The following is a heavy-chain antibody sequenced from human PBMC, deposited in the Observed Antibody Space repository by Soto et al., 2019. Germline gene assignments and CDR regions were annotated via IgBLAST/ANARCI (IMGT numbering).Heavy chain of an antibody. D-gene: IGHD2-2*01. CDR1: GGSISSGGYY. Sequence: SETLSLTCTVSGGSISSGGYYWSWIRQHPGKGLEWIGYIYYSGSTYYNPSLKSRVTISVDTSKNQFSLKLSSVTAADTAVYYCARECSSTSCPRVPDSDYWGQGTLVTV. CDR3: ARECSSTSCPRVPDSDY. CDR2: IYYSGST. V-gene: IGHV4-31*03. J-gene: IGHJ4*02.